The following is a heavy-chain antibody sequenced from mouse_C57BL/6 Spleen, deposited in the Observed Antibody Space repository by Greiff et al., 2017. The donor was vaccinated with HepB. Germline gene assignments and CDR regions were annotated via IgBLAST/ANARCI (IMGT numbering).Heavy chain of an antibody. CDR2: IDPETGGT. J-gene: IGHJ2*01. D-gene: IGHD1-1*01. CDR1: GYTFTDYE. CDR3: TRNYYGSSLYYLDY. Sequence: VQLQQSGAELVRPGASVTLSCKASGYTFTDYEMHWVKQTPVHGLEWIGAIDPETGGTAYNQKFKGKAILTADKSSSTAYMELRSLTSEDSAVYYCTRNYYGSSLYYLDYWGQGTTLTVSS. V-gene: IGHV1-15*01.